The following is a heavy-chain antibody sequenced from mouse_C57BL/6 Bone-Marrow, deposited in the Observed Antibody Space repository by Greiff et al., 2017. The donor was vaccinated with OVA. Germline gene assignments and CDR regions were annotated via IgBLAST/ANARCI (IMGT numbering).Heavy chain of an antibody. V-gene: IGHV7-3*01. Sequence: VESGGGLVQPGGSLSLSCAASGFTFTDYYMSWVRQPPGKALEWLGFIRNKANGYTTEYSASVKGRFTISRDNSQSILYLQMNALRAEDSATYYCARFSDSNYWYFDVWGTGTTVTVSS. CDR1: GFTFTDYY. CDR2: IRNKANGYTT. D-gene: IGHD2-5*01. J-gene: IGHJ1*03. CDR3: ARFSDSNYWYFDV.